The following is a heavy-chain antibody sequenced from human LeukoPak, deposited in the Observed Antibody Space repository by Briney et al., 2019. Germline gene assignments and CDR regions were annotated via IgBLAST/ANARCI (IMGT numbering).Heavy chain of an antibody. Sequence: ESLKISCKGSGYSFTSYWIGWVRQMPGKGLEWMGIIYPGDSDTRYSPSFQGQVTISADKSISTAYLQWSSLKASDTAMYYCARQYYYDSSGYYYPFDYWGQGTLVTVSS. J-gene: IGHJ4*02. D-gene: IGHD3-22*01. CDR3: ARQYYYDSSGYYYPFDY. CDR2: IYPGDSDT. V-gene: IGHV5-51*01. CDR1: GYSFTSYW.